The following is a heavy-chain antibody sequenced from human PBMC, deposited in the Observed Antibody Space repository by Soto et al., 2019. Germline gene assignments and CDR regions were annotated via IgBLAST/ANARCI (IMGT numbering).Heavy chain of an antibody. Sequence: QVQLVESGGGVVQPGRSLRLSFASPGFNFSSYAMHWVRQAPGKGLEWVAVISYDGSNKYYAESVKGRFTISRDNSKNTLYLQMNSLRAEDTAVYYCARAYEGDYFDYWGQGTLVTVSS. CDR3: ARAYEGDYFDY. CDR2: ISYDGSNK. D-gene: IGHD3-16*01. V-gene: IGHV3-30-3*01. J-gene: IGHJ4*02. CDR1: GFNFSSYA.